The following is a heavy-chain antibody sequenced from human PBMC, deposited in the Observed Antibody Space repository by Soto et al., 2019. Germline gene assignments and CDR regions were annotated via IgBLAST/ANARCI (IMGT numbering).Heavy chain of an antibody. J-gene: IGHJ4*02. CDR1: GFTFSSYG. CDR2: ISYDGSNK. CDR3: AKGSGYQLLLGYFDY. D-gene: IGHD2-2*01. Sequence: GGSLRLSCAASGFTFSSYGMHWVRQAPGKGLEWVAVISYDGSNKYYADSVKGRFTISRDNSKNTLYLQMNSLRAEDTAVYYCAKGSGYQLLLGYFDYWGQGTLVTVSS. V-gene: IGHV3-30*18.